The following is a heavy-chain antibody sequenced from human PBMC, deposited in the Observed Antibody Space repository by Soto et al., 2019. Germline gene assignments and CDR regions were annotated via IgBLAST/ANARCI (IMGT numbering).Heavy chain of an antibody. J-gene: IGHJ5*02. D-gene: IGHD1-26*01. CDR2: ISAYNGNT. V-gene: IGHV1-18*01. Sequence: QVQLVQSGAEVKKPGASVKVSCKASGYTFTSYGISWVRQAPGQGLEWMGWISAYNGNTNNAQKLQGRVTMTTDTSTSTGYMELRSLRSDDTAVYYCAGDGDVGATTRGFDPWGQGTLVTVSS. CDR1: GYTFTSYG. CDR3: AGDGDVGATTRGFDP.